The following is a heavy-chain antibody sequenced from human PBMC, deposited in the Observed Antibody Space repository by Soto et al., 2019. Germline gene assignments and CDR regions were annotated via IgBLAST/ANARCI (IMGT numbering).Heavy chain of an antibody. V-gene: IGHV1-69*01. Sequence: QVQLVQSGAAVKKPGSSVKVSCKASGDTFTNYIINWVRQAPGQGLEWMGGIMPIVGTVNYAQKFQGRVTMTADESTRTGYMELSSLRSEDRAVYYCARQKFGYPYTMDVWGQGTTVTVSS. J-gene: IGHJ6*01. CDR1: GDTFTNYI. CDR3: ARQKFGYPYTMDV. D-gene: IGHD3-10*01. CDR2: IMPIVGTV.